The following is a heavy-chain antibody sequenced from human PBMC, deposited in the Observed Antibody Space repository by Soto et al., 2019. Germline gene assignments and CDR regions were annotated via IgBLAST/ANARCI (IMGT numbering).Heavy chain of an antibody. CDR3: AKTVGATNLEDH. D-gene: IGHD1-26*01. Sequence: EVQLLESGGGLVHPLGSLRLSCSGSGFNFNNHVINWVRQAPGKGLEWVASISNSDDVGFYADSVRGRFSVTRDRSTNTLHLQMDYLQVEDTGIYYCAKTVGATNLEDHWGRGPRVTVSP. V-gene: IGHV3-23*01. CDR1: GFNFNNHV. J-gene: IGHJ4*02. CDR2: ISNSDDVG.